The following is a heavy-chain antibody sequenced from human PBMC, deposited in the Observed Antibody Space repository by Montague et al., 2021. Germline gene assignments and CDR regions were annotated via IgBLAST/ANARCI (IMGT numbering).Heavy chain of an antibody. J-gene: IGHJ3*02. D-gene: IGHD7-27*01. Sequence: SLSLSLSASGFSFSSYWMHWVRQAPGKGLLWVSRITLDGSSTTFADSVKGRFTTFRDNAKATLYLQMNSLRVEDTAVYYCARNLASVAPGAFDIWGQGTMVTVSS. CDR3: ARNLASVAPGAFDI. CDR2: ITLDGSST. CDR1: GFSFSSYW. V-gene: IGHV3-74*01.